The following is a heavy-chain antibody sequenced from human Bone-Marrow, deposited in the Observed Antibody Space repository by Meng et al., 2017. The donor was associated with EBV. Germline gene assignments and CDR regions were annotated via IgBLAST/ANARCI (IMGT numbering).Heavy chain of an antibody. V-gene: IGHV7-4-1*02. J-gene: IGHJ5*02. D-gene: IGHD3-10*01. CDR3: ARFGELFRNWFDP. Sequence: QVQLVQSGAEVKKPGASVTVSCKASGYTFTGYYMHWVRQAPGQGLEWMGWINTNTGNPTYAQGFTGRFVFSLDTSVSTAYLQISSLKAEDTAVYYCARFGELFRNWFDPWGQGTLVTVSS. CDR2: INTNTGNP. CDR1: GYTFTGYY.